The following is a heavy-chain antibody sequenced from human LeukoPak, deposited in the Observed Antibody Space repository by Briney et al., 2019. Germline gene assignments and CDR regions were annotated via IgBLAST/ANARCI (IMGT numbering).Heavy chain of an antibody. V-gene: IGHV4-59*01. CDR1: GGSISSYY. CDR2: IYYSGST. D-gene: IGHD6-13*01. J-gene: IGHJ4*02. Sequence: TPSETLSLTCTVSGGSISSYYWSWIGQPPGKGLEWIGNIYYSGSTSYNPSLKSRVTISVDTSKNQFSLKLSSVTAADTAVYYCARDTAAGIWGQGTLVTVSS. CDR3: ARDTAAGI.